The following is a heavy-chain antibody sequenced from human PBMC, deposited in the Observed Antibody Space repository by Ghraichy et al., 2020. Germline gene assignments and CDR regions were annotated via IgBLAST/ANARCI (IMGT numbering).Heavy chain of an antibody. Sequence: GSLRLSCAASGFPFSSYWMAWVHQAPGKGLEWVANIKQDESEKFYVDSVKGRFTISRDNAKNSLYLQMNSLRTADTAVYYCAREYCSGTSCYRAGFDIWGQATMVSVSS. CDR2: IKQDESEK. D-gene: IGHD2-15*01. J-gene: IGHJ3*02. CDR1: GFPFSSYW. CDR3: AREYCSGTSCYRAGFDI. V-gene: IGHV3-7*01.